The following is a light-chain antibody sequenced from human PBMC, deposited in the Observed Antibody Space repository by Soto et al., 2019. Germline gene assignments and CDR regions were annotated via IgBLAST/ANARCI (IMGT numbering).Light chain of an antibody. Sequence: QSLLTHPASLSGSPGQSITMSCTGTSSDVGGYDYVSWYQQHPGEVPKLIIFEVSSRPAWISNRFSASKSGNTASLTISGLQAEDEADYYCSSYTTSSSYVFRTGTKVTVL. V-gene: IGLV2-14*01. CDR3: SSYTTSSSYV. CDR2: EVS. J-gene: IGLJ1*01. CDR1: SSDVGGYDY.